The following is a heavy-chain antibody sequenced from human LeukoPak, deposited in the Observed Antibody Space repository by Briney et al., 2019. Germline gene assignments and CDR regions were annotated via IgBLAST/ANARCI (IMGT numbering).Heavy chain of an antibody. CDR1: GFTFSNYG. V-gene: IGHV3-23*01. J-gene: IGHJ4*02. Sequence: GGSLRLSCAASGFTFSNYGMSWVRQAPGKGLEWVSSISGSGTSTYYADSVKGRFTTSRDNSKNTLYLQMNRLRVEDAALYYCARAPVTSCRGAFCYPFDLWGQGVLVTVSS. CDR2: ISGSGTST. CDR3: ARAPVTSCRGAFCYPFDL. D-gene: IGHD2-21*01.